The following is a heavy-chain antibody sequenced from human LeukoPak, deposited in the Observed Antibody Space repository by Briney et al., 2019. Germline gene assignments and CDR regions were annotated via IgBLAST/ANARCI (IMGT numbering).Heavy chain of an antibody. V-gene: IGHV3-48*04. CDR2: ISSSSSTI. CDR3: AREGEGYSSSWLWYFDL. CDR1: GFTFSSYS. D-gene: IGHD6-13*01. Sequence: PGGSLRLSCAASGFTFSSYSMNWVRQAPGKGLEWVSYISSSSSTIYYADSVKGRFTISRDNAKNSLYLQMDSLRAEDTAVYYCAREGEGYSSSWLWYFDLWGRGTLVTVSS. J-gene: IGHJ2*01.